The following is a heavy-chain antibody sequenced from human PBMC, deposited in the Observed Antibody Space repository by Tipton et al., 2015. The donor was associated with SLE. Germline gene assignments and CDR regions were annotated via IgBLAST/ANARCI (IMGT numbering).Heavy chain of an antibody. CDR1: GFTFSSYS. D-gene: IGHD6-13*01. CDR2: ISSSSSTI. Sequence: SLRLSCAASGFTFSSYSMNWVRQAPGKGLEWVSYISSSSSTIYYADSVKGRFTISRDNAKNSLYLQMNSLRAEDTAVYYCARDTSPDSSSWYGGDYWGQGTLVTVSS. CDR3: ARDTSPDSSSWYGGDY. J-gene: IGHJ4*02. V-gene: IGHV3-48*01.